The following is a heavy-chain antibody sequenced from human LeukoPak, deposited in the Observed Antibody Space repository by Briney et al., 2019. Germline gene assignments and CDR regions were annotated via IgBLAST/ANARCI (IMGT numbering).Heavy chain of an antibody. CDR2: ISYDGSNK. CDR3: AKNVLRFLEWLFDY. J-gene: IGHJ4*02. CDR1: GFTFSSYG. Sequence: EGSLRLSCAASGFTFSSYGMHWVRQAPGKGLEWVAVISYDGSNKYYADSVKGRFTISRDNSKNTLYLQMNSLRAEDTAVYYCAKNVLRFLEWLFDYWGQGTLVTVSS. V-gene: IGHV3-30*18. D-gene: IGHD3-3*01.